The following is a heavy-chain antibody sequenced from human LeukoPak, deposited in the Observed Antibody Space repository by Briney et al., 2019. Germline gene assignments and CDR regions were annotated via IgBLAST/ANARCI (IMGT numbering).Heavy chain of an antibody. D-gene: IGHD3-16*01. CDR2: IYGDGSFT. Sequence: PGGSLRLSCAASGFTFSNFWMHWVRQAPGKGLVWVALIYGDGSFTRYADSVKGRFTISRDNAKNSLYLQMSNLRAEDTAVYFCARGGGLDVWGQGATVTVSS. V-gene: IGHV3-74*01. CDR1: GFTFSNFW. CDR3: ARGGGLDV. J-gene: IGHJ6*02.